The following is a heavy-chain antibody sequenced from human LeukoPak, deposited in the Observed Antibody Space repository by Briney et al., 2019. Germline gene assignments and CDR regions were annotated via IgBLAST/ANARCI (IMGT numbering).Heavy chain of an antibody. J-gene: IGHJ5*02. V-gene: IGHV1-2*02. CDR2: INPDSGTT. D-gene: IGHD2-2*01. Sequence: VASVTVSCKASGYTFTGYYMHWVRQAPRQGLERMGWINPDSGTTNHAQKFQGRVTMTRDTSISTAYLELSRLRSDDTAVYYCARGSCSSTSCYWRGNWFDPWGQGTLVTVSS. CDR1: GYTFTGYY. CDR3: ARGSCSSTSCYWRGNWFDP.